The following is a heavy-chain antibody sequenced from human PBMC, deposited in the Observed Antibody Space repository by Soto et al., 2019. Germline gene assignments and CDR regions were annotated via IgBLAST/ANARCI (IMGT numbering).Heavy chain of an antibody. J-gene: IGHJ6*02. CDR3: ASSSGWLSYYYYGMDV. Sequence: PSETLSLTCTVSGGSISSSSYYWGWIRQPPGKGLEWIGSIYYSGSTYYNPSLKSRVTISVDTSKNQFPLKLSSVTAADTAVYYCASSSGWLSYYYYGMDVWGQGTTVTVSS. CDR1: GGSISSSSYY. D-gene: IGHD6-19*01. CDR2: IYYSGST. V-gene: IGHV4-39*01.